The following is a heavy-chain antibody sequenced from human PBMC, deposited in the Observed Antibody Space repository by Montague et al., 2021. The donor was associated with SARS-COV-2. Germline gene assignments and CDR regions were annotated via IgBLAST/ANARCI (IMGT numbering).Heavy chain of an antibody. CDR1: GNSLSNSRYF. D-gene: IGHD6-19*01. Sequence: SETLSLTCSVSGNSLSNSRYFWGGIRQPPRKGLEWIGSFYFGGKFLYNSSLESRVTISVDTSKNQFSLQLSSVTASDTAVYYCARHSGGSEVAGLDYWGQGILVTVSS. V-gene: IGHV4-39*01. CDR2: FYFGGKF. J-gene: IGHJ4*02. CDR3: ARHSGGSEVAGLDY.